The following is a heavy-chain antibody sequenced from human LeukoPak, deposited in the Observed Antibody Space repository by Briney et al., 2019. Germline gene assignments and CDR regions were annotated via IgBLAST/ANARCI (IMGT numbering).Heavy chain of an antibody. CDR2: IYHSGST. D-gene: IGHD6-19*01. J-gene: IGHJ4*02. CDR3: ARWDDSAWGFGN. V-gene: IGHV4-38-2*02. CDR1: GYSISSGYY. Sequence: PSETLSLTCTVSGYSISSGYYWGWIRQPPGKGLEWIGSIYHSGSTYYNPSLKSRVTISVDTSKNQFSLKLSSVTAADTAVYYCARWDDSAWGFGNWGPGTLVTVSS.